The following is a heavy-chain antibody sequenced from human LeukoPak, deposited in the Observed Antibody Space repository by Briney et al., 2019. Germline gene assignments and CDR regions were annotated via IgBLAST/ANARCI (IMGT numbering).Heavy chain of an antibody. CDR2: INQDGSEK. V-gene: IGHV3-7*02. CDR3: VGLGENY. Sequence: GASLRLSCAASGFTFRRYWMSWARQASGKGLEWAANINQDGSEKYYVDSVKGRFTISRENAKNSLYLQMNSLRAGDTAVYYCVGLGENYWGQGTLVTV. D-gene: IGHD3-10*01. J-gene: IGHJ4*02. CDR1: GFTFRRYW.